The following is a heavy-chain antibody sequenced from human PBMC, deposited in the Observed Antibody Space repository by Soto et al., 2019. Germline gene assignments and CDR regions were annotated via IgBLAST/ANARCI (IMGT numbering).Heavy chain of an antibody. CDR2: INAGNGNT. Sequence: ASVKVSCKASGYTFTSYAMHWVRQAPGQRLEWMGWINAGNGNTKYSQKFQGRVTITRDKSASTAYMELSSLRSEDTAVYYCASTGDSRGWKGGYYYYYGMDVWGQGTTVPVSS. D-gene: IGHD6-19*01. CDR1: GYTFTSYA. CDR3: ASTGDSRGWKGGYYYYYGMDV. V-gene: IGHV1-3*01. J-gene: IGHJ6*02.